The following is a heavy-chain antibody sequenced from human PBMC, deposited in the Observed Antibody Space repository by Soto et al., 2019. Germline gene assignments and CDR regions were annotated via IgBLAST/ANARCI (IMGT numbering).Heavy chain of an antibody. CDR3: ARIVVGVTVDL. CDR2: ISHTGDT. Sequence: SETLSLTCTVSDASVWSDSYFWTWIRQPPGKGLEWIAYISHTGDTNYNPSLKSRVTISIDTSRNQFSLTVTSVTAADTAVYFCARIVVGVTVDLWGQGSLVTVS. D-gene: IGHD1-26*01. V-gene: IGHV4-61*01. CDR1: DASVWSDSYF. J-gene: IGHJ4*02.